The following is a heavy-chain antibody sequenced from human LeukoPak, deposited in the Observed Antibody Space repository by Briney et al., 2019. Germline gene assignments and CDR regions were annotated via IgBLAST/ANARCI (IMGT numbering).Heavy chain of an antibody. J-gene: IGHJ6*03. D-gene: IGHD1-1*01. CDR2: IYYRGTT. CDR3: ARVSWFPGTSYYYMDV. V-gene: IGHV4-61*01. Sequence: PSETLSLTCTVSGGSISSGSYYWSWIRQPPGKGLEWIGYIYYRGTTNYNPSLKSRVTISVDTSKNQFSLKLSSVTAADTAVYYCARVSWFPGTSYYYMDVWGKGTTVTVSS. CDR1: GGSISSGSYY.